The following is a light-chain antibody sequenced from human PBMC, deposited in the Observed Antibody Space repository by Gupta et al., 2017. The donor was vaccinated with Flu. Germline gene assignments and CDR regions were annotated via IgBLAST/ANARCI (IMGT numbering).Light chain of an antibody. Sequence: PALLSLSREETATLCRTAQQVVSTYLAWYQQKPGQAPRLLIYDASNRATGFPDRFSGSGSGTDFTLTISRLEPEDFAVYYCQQCNSSTSFGGGTKVEIK. CDR3: QQCNSSTS. CDR2: DAS. V-gene: IGKV3-11*01. CDR1: QVVSTY. J-gene: IGKJ4*01.